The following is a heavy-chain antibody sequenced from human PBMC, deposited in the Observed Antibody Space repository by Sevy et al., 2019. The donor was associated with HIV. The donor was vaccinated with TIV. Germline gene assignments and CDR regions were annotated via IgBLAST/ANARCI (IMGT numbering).Heavy chain of an antibody. V-gene: IGHV3-30*02. CDR3: AKDRAEEDYYYYYGMDV. CDR2: IRYDGSNK. Sequence: GGSLRLSCAASGFTFSSYGMHWVRQAPGKGLEWVAFIRYDGSNKYYAHSVKGRFTISRDNSKNTLYLQMNSLRAEDTAVYYCAKDRAEEDYYYYYGMDVWGQGTTVTVSS. J-gene: IGHJ6*02. CDR1: GFTFSSYG.